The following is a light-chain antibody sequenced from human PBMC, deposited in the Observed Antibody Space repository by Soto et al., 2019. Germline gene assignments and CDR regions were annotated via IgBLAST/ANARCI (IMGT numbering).Light chain of an antibody. CDR2: AAS. CDR3: QQDDNYPLT. J-gene: IGKJ4*01. Sequence: AIQMTQSPSSLSASVGDRVTITCRASQGIRNDLGWYQQKPGKAPKLLIYAASTLQSGVPSRFSGSGSGTDFTLTISSLHPEDFATYYCQQDDNYPLTFGGGTKVEIK. V-gene: IGKV1-6*01. CDR1: QGIRND.